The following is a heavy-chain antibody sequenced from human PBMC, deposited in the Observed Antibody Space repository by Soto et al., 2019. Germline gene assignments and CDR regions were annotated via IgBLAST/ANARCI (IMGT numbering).Heavy chain of an antibody. D-gene: IGHD5-18*01. CDR1: GFTFSSYA. J-gene: IGHJ4*02. CDR3: GREGKGRKYTDGNIDS. V-gene: IGHV3-30-3*01. CDR2: ISSDGSNI. Sequence: QVQLVESGGGVVQPGKSLRLSCAASGFTFSSYAMYWVRQAPGKGLEGVTLISSDGSNIYYADSVKGRFTISRDNSKKTLYLQMNSLMTEATAVYPCGREGKGRKYTDGNIDSWGQGTLVIVSS.